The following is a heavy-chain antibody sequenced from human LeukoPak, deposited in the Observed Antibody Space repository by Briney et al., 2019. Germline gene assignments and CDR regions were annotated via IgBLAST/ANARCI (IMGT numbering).Heavy chain of an antibody. V-gene: IGHV3-23*01. Sequence: PGGSLRLSCAASGFTFSSYAMSWVRQAPGKGLEWVSAISGSGGSTYYADSVKGRFTISRDNSKNTLYLQMNSLRAEDTAVYYCAKDRKVERHMGLQHYFDYWGQGTLVTVSS. CDR2: ISGSGGST. CDR3: AKDRKVERHMGLQHYFDY. J-gene: IGHJ4*02. D-gene: IGHD1-1*01. CDR1: GFTFSSYA.